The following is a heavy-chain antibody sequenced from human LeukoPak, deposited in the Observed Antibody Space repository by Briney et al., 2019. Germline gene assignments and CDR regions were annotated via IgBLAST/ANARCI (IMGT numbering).Heavy chain of an antibody. J-gene: IGHJ6*02. V-gene: IGHV3-30*03. D-gene: IGHD6-13*01. CDR2: ISYDGSNK. CDR1: GFTFSSYG. CDR3: GRAAAGTTHYGMDV. Sequence: GSSLRLSCAASGFTFSSYGMHWVRQAPGKGLEWVAVISYDGSNKYYADSVKGRFTISRDNSKNTLYLQMNSLRAEDTAVYYCGRAAAGTTHYGMDVWGQGTTVTVSS.